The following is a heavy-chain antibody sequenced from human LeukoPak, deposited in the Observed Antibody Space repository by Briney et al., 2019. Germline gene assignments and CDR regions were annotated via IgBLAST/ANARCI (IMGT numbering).Heavy chain of an antibody. CDR2: IYYSGST. D-gene: IGHD6-19*01. CDR3: ARHSIVGQWLVPFDY. V-gene: IGHV4-59*08. Sequence: SETLSLTCAVSGGSISSYYWSWIRQPPGKGLEWIGYIYYSGSTNYNPSLKSRVTISVDTSKNQFSLKLSSVTAADTAVYYCARHSIVGQWLVPFDYWGQGTLVTVSP. J-gene: IGHJ4*02. CDR1: GGSISSYY.